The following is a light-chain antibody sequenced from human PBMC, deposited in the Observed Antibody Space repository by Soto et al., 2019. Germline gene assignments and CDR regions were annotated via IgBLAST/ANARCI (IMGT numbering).Light chain of an antibody. CDR1: QSISSY. CDR3: QQSYSTLWT. V-gene: IGKV1-39*01. CDR2: AAS. Sequence: DIQMTQSPSSLSASVGDRVTITCRASQSISSYLNWYQQKPGKDPKLLIYAASSLESGVPSRVSGRGSGTDFTVTISSLQPEEFATYSCQQSYSTLWTFGEGTKVEIK. J-gene: IGKJ1*01.